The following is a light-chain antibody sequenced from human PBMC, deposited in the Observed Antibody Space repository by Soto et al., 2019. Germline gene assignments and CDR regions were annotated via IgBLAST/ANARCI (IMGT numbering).Light chain of an antibody. CDR3: CSYAGSYTLV. Sequence: QSVLTQPPSVSGAPGQRVTISCTGSSSNIGAGYDVHWYQQLPGTAPKLLIYGNSNRPSGVPDRFSGSKSGNTASLTISGLQTDDEADYYCCSYAGSYTLVFGGGTKVTVL. J-gene: IGLJ2*01. CDR1: SSNIGAGYD. V-gene: IGLV1-40*01. CDR2: GNS.